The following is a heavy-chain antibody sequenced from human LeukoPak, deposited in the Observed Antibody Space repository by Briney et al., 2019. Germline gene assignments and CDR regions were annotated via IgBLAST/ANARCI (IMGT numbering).Heavy chain of an antibody. D-gene: IGHD1-26*01. V-gene: IGHV4-59*01. J-gene: IGHJ6*03. CDR1: GFTFSSYG. CDR2: IYYSGST. CDR3: ARVGATRGYYYYYYMDV. Sequence: GSLRLSCAASGFTFSSYGMHWIRQPPGKGLEWIGYIYYSGSTNYNPSLKSRVTISVDTSKNQFSLKLSSVTAADTAVYYCARVGATRGYYYYYYMDVWGKGTTVTVSS.